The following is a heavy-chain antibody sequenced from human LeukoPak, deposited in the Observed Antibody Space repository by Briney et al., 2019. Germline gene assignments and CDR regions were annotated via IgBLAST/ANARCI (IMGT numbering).Heavy chain of an antibody. CDR1: GGSIRSSSYY. D-gene: IGHD5-18*01. J-gene: IGHJ4*02. CDR2: IYYSGST. Sequence: SETLSLTCTISGGSIRSSSYYWGWIRQPPGKGLEWIGSIYYSGSTNYNPSLKSRVSMSQDTSKNQFSLKLYSVTAADTAVYYCARRSVETVMARPFDYWGQGTLVIVSS. V-gene: IGHV4-39*07. CDR3: ARRSVETVMARPFDY.